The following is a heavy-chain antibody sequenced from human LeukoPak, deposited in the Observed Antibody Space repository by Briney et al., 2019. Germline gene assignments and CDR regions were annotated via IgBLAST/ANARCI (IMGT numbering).Heavy chain of an antibody. D-gene: IGHD1-26*01. CDR3: ARDLSLAMPGGFDY. CDR1: GFTFRRYS. J-gene: IGHJ4*02. V-gene: IGHV3-21*01. Sequence: PGGSLRPSCAASGFTFRRYSTNWVRQAPGKGLEWVSTISSGSDYIYYADSVRGRFTISRDNFRNSVFLEVNSLRAEDTAIYYCARDLSLAMPGGFDYWGQGILVTVSS. CDR2: ISSGSDYI.